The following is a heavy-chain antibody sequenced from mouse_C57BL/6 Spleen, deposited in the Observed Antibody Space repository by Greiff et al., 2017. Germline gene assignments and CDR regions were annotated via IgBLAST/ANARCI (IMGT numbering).Heavy chain of an antibody. CDR3: ARRSTVALYYYAMDY. CDR1: GYTFTSYW. D-gene: IGHD1-1*01. Sequence: VQLQQPGAELVMPGASVKLSCKASGYTFTSYWMHWVKQRPGQGLEWIGEIDPSDSYTNYNQKFKGKSTLTVDKSSSTAFMQLSSLTSEDSAVYYCARRSTVALYYYAMDYWGQGTSVTVSS. V-gene: IGHV1-69*01. J-gene: IGHJ4*01. CDR2: IDPSDSYT.